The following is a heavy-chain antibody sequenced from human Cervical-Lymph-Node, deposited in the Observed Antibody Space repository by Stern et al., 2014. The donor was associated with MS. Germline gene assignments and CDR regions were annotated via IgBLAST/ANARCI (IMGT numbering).Heavy chain of an antibody. CDR1: GGSVSSSSHF. J-gene: IGHJ4*02. CDR3: ARDFGSLDH. Sequence: QVQLQESGPGLVKPSETLSLPCTVSGGSVSSSSHFWSRLPQPPGLRLEWIGHIHYSGRTNYNPSLKSRLTISLDTSKNHFSLELRPVTAADTAVYYCARDFGSLDHWGQGTLVTVSS. CDR2: IHYSGRT. V-gene: IGHV4-61*01. D-gene: IGHD3-16*01.